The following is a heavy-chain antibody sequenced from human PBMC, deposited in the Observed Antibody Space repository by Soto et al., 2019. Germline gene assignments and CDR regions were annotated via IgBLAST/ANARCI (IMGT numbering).Heavy chain of an antibody. D-gene: IGHD2-15*01. J-gene: IGHJ4*02. Sequence: SETLSLTFTVSGDSISSGDYNWSWLRQPPGKGMEWIGYIYYSGCTYYNPSLKSRVTMSVDTSQNQFSLQLSSVTAADTAGYYCARAEVEKYFDYWGQGTLVTVSS. V-gene: IGHV4-30-4*01. CDR2: IYYSGCT. CDR3: ARAEVEKYFDY. CDR1: GDSISSGDYN.